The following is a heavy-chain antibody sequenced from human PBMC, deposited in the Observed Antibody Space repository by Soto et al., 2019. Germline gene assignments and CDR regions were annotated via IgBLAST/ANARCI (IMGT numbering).Heavy chain of an antibody. J-gene: IGHJ6*02. CDR1: GFTFSSYG. D-gene: IGHD2-15*01. CDR3: AREVVAASFYYYYGMDV. CDR2: IWYDGSNK. Sequence: GGSLRLSCAASGFTFSSYGMHWVRQAPGKGLEWVAVIWYDGSNKYYADSVKGRFTISRDNSKNTLYLQMNSLRAEDTAVYYCAREVVAASFYYYYGMDVWGQGTTVTVSS. V-gene: IGHV3-33*01.